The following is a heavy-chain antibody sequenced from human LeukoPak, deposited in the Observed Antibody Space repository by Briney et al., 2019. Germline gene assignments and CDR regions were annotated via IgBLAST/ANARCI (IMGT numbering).Heavy chain of an antibody. CDR2: YYYTGST. V-gene: IGHV4-59*12. CDR3: ARLGGDGYRGWWFDP. D-gene: IGHD5-24*01. Sequence: PSETLSLTCTVSGGSLSYYYWSWIRQPPGKGLQWIGYYYYTGSTNYNPSLESRVTISLDTSKNQFSLKLSSVTAADTAIYYCARLGGDGYRGWWFDPWGQGTLVTVSS. J-gene: IGHJ5*02. CDR1: GGSLSYYY.